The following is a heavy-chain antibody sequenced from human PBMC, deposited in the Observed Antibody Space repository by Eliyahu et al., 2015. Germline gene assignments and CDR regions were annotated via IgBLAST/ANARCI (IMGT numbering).Heavy chain of an antibody. CDR2: ISGSGGST. J-gene: IGHJ3*02. CDR3: AKTVQQWLVTTNDAFDI. D-gene: IGHD6-19*01. CDR1: GFPFXSXX. V-gene: IGHV3-23*01. Sequence: EVQLLESGGGLVQPGGSLRLSFAASGFPFXSXXMSWVRQAPGKGLEWVSAISGSGGSTYYADSVKGRFTISRDNSKNTLYLQMNSLRAEDTAVYYCAKTVQQWLVTTNDAFDIWGQGTMVTVSS.